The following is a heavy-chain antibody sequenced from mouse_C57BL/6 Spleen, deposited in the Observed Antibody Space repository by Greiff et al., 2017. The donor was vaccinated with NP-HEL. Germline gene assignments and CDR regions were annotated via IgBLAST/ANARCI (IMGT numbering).Heavy chain of an antibody. CDR1: GFTFNTYA. V-gene: IGHV10-3*01. Sequence: GGGLVQPKGSLKLSCAASGFTFNTYAMHWVRQAPGKGLEWVARIRRKSSNYATYYADSVKDRYTISRDDSQSMLYLQMNNLKTEDTAMYYCVSSITTDPNWFAYWGQGTLVTVSA. CDR3: VSSITTDPNWFAY. J-gene: IGHJ3*01. D-gene: IGHD1-1*01. CDR2: IRRKSSNYAT.